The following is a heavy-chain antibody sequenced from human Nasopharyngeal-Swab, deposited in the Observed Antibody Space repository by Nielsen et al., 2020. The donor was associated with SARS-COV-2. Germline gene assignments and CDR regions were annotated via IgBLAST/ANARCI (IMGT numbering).Heavy chain of an antibody. CDR2: ISYDGSNK. CDR3: ARDLGGPFDP. V-gene: IGHV3-30-3*01. CDR1: GFTFSSYA. D-gene: IGHD1-26*01. Sequence: GGSLRLSCAASGFTFSSYAMHWVRQAPGKGLEWVAVISYDGSNKYYADSVKGRFTISRDNSKNTLYLQMNSLRAEDTAVYYCARDLGGPFDPWGQGTLATVSS. J-gene: IGHJ5*02.